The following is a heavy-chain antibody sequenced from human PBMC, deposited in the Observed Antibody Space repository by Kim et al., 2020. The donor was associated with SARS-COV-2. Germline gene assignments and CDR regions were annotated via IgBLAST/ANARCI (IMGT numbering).Heavy chain of an antibody. CDR3: ARVRRNWFDP. CDR1: GGSISSSSYY. CDR2: IYYSGST. Sequence: SETLSLTCTVSGGSISSSSYYWGWIRQPPGKGLEWIGSIYYSGSTYYNPSLKSRVTISVDTSKNQFSLKLSSVTAADTAVYYCARVRRNWFDPWGQGTLVTVSS. V-gene: IGHV4-39*07. D-gene: IGHD3-10*01. J-gene: IGHJ5*02.